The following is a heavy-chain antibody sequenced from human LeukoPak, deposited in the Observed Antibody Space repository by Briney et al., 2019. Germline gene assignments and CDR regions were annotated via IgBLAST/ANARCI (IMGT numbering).Heavy chain of an antibody. Sequence: PSETLSLTCTVSGYSISSGYYWGWIRQPPGKGLEWIGSIYHSGSTYYNPSLKSRVTISVDTSKNQFSLKLSSVTAADTAVYYCARHSLVVPAAPNYYYGMDVWGQGTTVTVSS. V-gene: IGHV4-38-2*02. D-gene: IGHD2-2*01. CDR1: GYSISSGYY. CDR2: IYHSGST. CDR3: ARHSLVVPAAPNYYYGMDV. J-gene: IGHJ6*02.